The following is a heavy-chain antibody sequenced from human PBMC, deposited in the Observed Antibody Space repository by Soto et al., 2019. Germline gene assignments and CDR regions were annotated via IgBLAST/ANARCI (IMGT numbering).Heavy chain of an antibody. CDR2: ISGGGGST. Sequence: EVHLLESGGGLVQPGGSLRLSCAASGFTFSSYAMSWVCQAPGRGLEWVSAISGGGGSTYSGDSVKGRFTISRDNSKNTLYLQMNSLRAEDTAVYYCAKDYSGTTVGPPGAFDSWGQGTMVTVSS. CDR1: GFTFSSYA. CDR3: AKDYSGTTVGPPGAFDS. J-gene: IGHJ3*02. D-gene: IGHD4-17*01. V-gene: IGHV3-23*01.